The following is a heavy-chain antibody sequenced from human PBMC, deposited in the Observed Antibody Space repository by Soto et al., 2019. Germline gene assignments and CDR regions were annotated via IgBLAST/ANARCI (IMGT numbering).Heavy chain of an antibody. V-gene: IGHV3-30*18. CDR1: GFTFSSYG. CDR3: AKDMDVLRFLEWSDGMDV. J-gene: IGHJ6*02. CDR2: ISYDGSNK. D-gene: IGHD3-3*01. Sequence: QVQLVESGGGVVQPGRSLRLSCAASGFTFSSYGMHWVRQAPGKGLEWVAVISYDGSNKYYADSVKGRFTISRDNSKNTLYMPMNSLRDEDSAVYYCAKDMDVLRFLEWSDGMDVWGQGTTVTVSS.